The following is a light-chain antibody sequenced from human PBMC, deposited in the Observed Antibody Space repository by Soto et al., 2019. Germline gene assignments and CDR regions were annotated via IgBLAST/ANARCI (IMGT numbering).Light chain of an antibody. CDR1: QSVGNN. J-gene: IGKJ4*01. CDR2: ATS. V-gene: IGKV3-15*01. CDR3: QQYGAWPLT. Sequence: EIVVTQSPATLSVSPGERATLSCRASQSVGNNFAWYQQKPGQAPRLLIFATSTRATGVPARFSGSGSGTEFTLTISSLQSEDFAFYYCQQYGAWPLTFGGGAKVEIE.